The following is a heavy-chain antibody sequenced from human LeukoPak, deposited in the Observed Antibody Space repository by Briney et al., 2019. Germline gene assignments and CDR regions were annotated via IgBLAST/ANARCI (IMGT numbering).Heavy chain of an antibody. J-gene: IGHJ4*02. CDR3: AKGTYSTYTRAYYFDY. CDR1: GFTFSSYA. CDR2: ISGSGGST. D-gene: IGHD6-13*01. Sequence: GGSLRLSCAASGFTFSSYAISWVRQAPGKGLEWVSAISGSGGSTYYADSVKGRFTISRDNSKNTLYLQMNSLRAEDTAVYYCAKGTYSTYTRAYYFDYWGQGTLVTVSS. V-gene: IGHV3-23*01.